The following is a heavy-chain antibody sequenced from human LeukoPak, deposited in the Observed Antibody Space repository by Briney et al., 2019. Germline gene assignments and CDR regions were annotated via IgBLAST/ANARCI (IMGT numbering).Heavy chain of an antibody. Sequence: SETLSLTCTVSGGSISSYYWSWIRQPPGKGLEWIGYIYYSGSTNYNPSLKSRVTISVDTSKNQFSLKLSSVTAADTAVYYCARDSDSSSWYRDGMDVWGQGTTVTVSS. J-gene: IGHJ6*02. D-gene: IGHD6-13*01. CDR2: IYYSGST. CDR3: ARDSDSSSWYRDGMDV. V-gene: IGHV4-59*01. CDR1: GGSISSYY.